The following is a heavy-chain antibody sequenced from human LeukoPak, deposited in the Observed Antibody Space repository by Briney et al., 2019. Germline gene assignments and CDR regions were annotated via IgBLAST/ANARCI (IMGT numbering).Heavy chain of an antibody. Sequence: GESLKISGKGSGYSFTSYWIGWVRQMPGKGLEWMGIIYPVDSDTRYSPSFQGQVTISADKSISTAYLQWSSLKASDTAMYYCARRGYCSSTSCYTFGYYFDYWGQGTLVTVSS. D-gene: IGHD2-2*02. CDR2: IYPVDSDT. J-gene: IGHJ4*02. V-gene: IGHV5-51*01. CDR3: ARRGYCSSTSCYTFGYYFDY. CDR1: GYSFTSYW.